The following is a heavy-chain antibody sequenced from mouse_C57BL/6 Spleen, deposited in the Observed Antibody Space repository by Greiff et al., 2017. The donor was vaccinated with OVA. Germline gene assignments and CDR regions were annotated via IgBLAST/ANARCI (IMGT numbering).Heavy chain of an antibody. J-gene: IGHJ1*03. CDR2: ISAGGSYT. Sequence: EVHLVESGGGLVKPGGSLKLSCAASGFTFSSYAMSWVRQTPEKRLEWVATISAGGSYTYYPDNVKGRFTISRDNAKNNLYLQMSHLKSEDTAMYYCARDLGYYGYWYFDVWGTGTTVTVSS. D-gene: IGHD1-1*01. CDR3: ARDLGYYGYWYFDV. V-gene: IGHV5-4*01. CDR1: GFTFSSYA.